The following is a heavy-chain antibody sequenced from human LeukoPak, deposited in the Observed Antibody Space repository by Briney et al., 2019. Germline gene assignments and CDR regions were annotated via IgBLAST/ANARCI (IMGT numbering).Heavy chain of an antibody. CDR3: AKGISGSFGTYYFDY. CDR1: GFTFSSYA. V-gene: IGHV3-23*01. D-gene: IGHD1-26*01. CDR2: ISGSGGSR. J-gene: IGHJ4*02. Sequence: GGSLRLSCAASGFTFSSYAMSWVRQAPGKGLEWVSGISGSGGSRYYADSMEGRFTISRDNSKNKLYVQMNSLRAEDTAVYYCAKGISGSFGTYYFDYWGQGTLVTVSS.